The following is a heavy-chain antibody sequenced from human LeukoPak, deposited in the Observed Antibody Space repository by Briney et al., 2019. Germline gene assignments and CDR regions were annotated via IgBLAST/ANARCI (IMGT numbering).Heavy chain of an antibody. CDR3: ARVPKGGIQLWAPFAY. V-gene: IGHV1-3*03. CDR2: INAGYGNT. CDR1: GYTFTSYA. Sequence: ASVKVSCKASGYTFTSYAIHWVRQAPGQRLEWMGWINAGYGNTKYSQEFQGRITITRDTSASTAYMELSSLRSEDTAVYYCARVPKGGIQLWAPFAYWGQGTLVTVSS. D-gene: IGHD5-18*01. J-gene: IGHJ4*02.